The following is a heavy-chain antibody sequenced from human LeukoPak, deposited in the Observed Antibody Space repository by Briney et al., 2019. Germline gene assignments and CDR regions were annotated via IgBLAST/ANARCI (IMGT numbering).Heavy chain of an antibody. CDR2: IKQDGSEK. V-gene: IGHV3-7*03. CDR1: GFTFSSYW. CDR3: ARGPPTRYMVRGVIDY. J-gene: IGHJ4*02. D-gene: IGHD3-10*01. Sequence: GGSLRLSCEASGFTFSSYWMTWVRQAPGKGLEWVANIKQDGSEKYYVDSVKGRFTISRDNAKNSLYLQMNSLRVEDTAVYYCARGPPTRYMVRGVIDYWGQVTLVTVSS.